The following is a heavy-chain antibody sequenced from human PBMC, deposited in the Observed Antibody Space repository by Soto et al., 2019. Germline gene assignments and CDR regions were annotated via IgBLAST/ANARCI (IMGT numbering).Heavy chain of an antibody. CDR1: GGTFSSYA. CDR2: TIPIFGTA. CDR3: ARGDFYFDSSGYYGGFAY. D-gene: IGHD3-22*01. Sequence: QVQLVQSGAEVTKPGSSVKVSCKASGGTFSSYAISWVRQAPGQGLEWMGGTIPIFGTANYAQKFQGRVTITADESTSTAYMVVSSLRSEDTAVYYCARGDFYFDSSGYYGGFAYWGQGTLVTVSS. J-gene: IGHJ4*02. V-gene: IGHV1-69*12.